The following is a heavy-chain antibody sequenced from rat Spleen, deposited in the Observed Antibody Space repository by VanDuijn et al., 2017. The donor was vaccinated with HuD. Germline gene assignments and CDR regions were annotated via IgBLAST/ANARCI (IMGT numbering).Heavy chain of an antibody. V-gene: IGHV5-22*01. J-gene: IGHJ2*01. CDR2: INYEGDNT. D-gene: IGHD4-3*01. Sequence: EVQLVESGGGLVRPGGSLKLSCTASGFTFSDYYMAWVRQAPKKGLEWVASINYEGDNTYYGDFEAGRFTVSRDNAQNTLYLQMNSLRSEDTASYYCTREGNSGYDYWGQGVMVTVSS. CDR1: GFTFSDYY. CDR3: TREGNSGYDY.